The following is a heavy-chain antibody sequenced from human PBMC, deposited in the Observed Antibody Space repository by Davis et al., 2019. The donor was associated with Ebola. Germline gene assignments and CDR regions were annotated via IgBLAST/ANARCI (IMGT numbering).Heavy chain of an antibody. V-gene: IGHV4-39*01. CDR1: GGSISSSIYF. CDR3: ARSAFGVVTPLDY. Sequence: GSLRLSCTVSGGSISSSIYFWGWIRQPPGKGLEWIGSVYYSGNTYYNPSLKRRVSISVDTSKNQFSLKLSSVTAADTAVYYCARSAFGVVTPLDYWGQGTLVTVSA. D-gene: IGHD3-3*01. J-gene: IGHJ4*02. CDR2: VYYSGNT.